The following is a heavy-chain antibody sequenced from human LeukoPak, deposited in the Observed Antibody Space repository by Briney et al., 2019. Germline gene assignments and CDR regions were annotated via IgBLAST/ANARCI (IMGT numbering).Heavy chain of an antibody. CDR3: ARDNYYDSSGYYSPCY. J-gene: IGHJ4*02. CDR2: ISSSSSYI. Sequence: GGSLRLSCAASGFTFSSYSMNWVRQAPGKGLEWVSSISSSSSYIYYADSVKGRFTISRDNSKNTLYLQMNSLRAEDTAVYYCARDNYYDSSGYYSPCYWGQGTLVTVSS. V-gene: IGHV3-21*01. CDR1: GFTFSSYS. D-gene: IGHD3-22*01.